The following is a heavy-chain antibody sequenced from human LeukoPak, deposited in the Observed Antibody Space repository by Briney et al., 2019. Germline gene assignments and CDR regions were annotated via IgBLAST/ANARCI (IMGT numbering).Heavy chain of an antibody. J-gene: IGHJ4*02. Sequence: PGGSLRLSCAASGFTFRAYAMGWVRQAPGKGPEWVSAVSSSGKSTYYADSLKGRVTTSRDNSKNTLYLQVNSLRAEDTAVYYCARGDGYNDYWGQGTLVTVSS. CDR1: GFTFRAYA. D-gene: IGHD5-24*01. CDR3: ARGDGYNDY. V-gene: IGHV3-23*01. CDR2: VSSSGKST.